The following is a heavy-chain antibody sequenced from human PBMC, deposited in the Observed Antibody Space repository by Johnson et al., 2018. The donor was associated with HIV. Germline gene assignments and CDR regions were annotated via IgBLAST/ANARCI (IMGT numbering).Heavy chain of an antibody. Sequence: QEKLVESGGGVMQPGKSLRLSCEASGFTFRSYAMHWVRQAPGKGLEWVAVITYDGRNKYYADSVKGRFIIFRDNSKNLTNLQRNGLSDEDTADYYCVRDQGSGWPTNAFDIWGRGTRVTVSS. CDR1: GFTFRSYA. D-gene: IGHD6-19*01. CDR2: ITYDGRNK. J-gene: IGHJ3*02. V-gene: IGHV3-30*04. CDR3: VRDQGSGWPTNAFDI.